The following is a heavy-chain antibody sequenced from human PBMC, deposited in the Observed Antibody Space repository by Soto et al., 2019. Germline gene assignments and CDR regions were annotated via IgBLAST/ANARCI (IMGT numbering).Heavy chain of an antibody. CDR2: IHHSGSI. Sequence: SEALSLTWTVSGDSISPGDYHWTWIRQSPGKGLEWIGYIHHSGSILYNPSLKSRVTISVDTSKNQFSLHLTSVTAADTAVYFCAREDDRGDILDVWGQGTTVIVSS. V-gene: IGHV4-30-4*08. D-gene: IGHD2-21*02. CDR1: GDSISPGDYH. CDR3: AREDDRGDILDV. J-gene: IGHJ6*02.